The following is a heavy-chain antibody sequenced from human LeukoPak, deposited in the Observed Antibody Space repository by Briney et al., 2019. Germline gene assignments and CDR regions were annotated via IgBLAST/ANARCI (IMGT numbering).Heavy chain of an antibody. V-gene: IGHV3-7*01. CDR2: IKQDGSEK. J-gene: IGHJ4*02. CDR3: AKSYLWFGELSHFDY. Sequence: PGGSLRLSCAASGFTFSSYEMNWVRQAPGKGLEWVANIKQDGSEKYYVDSVKGRFTISRDNAKNSLYLQMNSLRAEDTAVYYCAKSYLWFGELSHFDYWGQGTLVTVSS. CDR1: GFTFSSYE. D-gene: IGHD3-10*01.